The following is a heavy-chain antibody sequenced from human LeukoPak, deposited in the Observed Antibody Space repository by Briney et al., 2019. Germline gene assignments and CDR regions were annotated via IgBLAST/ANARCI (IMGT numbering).Heavy chain of an antibody. Sequence: GRSLRLSCTASGFTFGDYAMSWVRQAPGKGLGWVGFIRSKAYGGTTEYAASVKGRFTISRDDSKSIAYLQMNSLKTEDTAVYYCTRGGYGDYGFDYWGQGTLVTVSS. CDR3: TRGGYGDYGFDY. D-gene: IGHD4-17*01. J-gene: IGHJ4*02. CDR1: GFTFGDYA. CDR2: IRSKAYGGTT. V-gene: IGHV3-49*04.